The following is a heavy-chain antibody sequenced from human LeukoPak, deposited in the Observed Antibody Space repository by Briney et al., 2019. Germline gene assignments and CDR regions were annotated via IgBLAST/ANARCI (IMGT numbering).Heavy chain of an antibody. CDR3: ARDRGIAAAGIEPFDY. D-gene: IGHD6-13*01. CDR2: IGSTI. CDR1: GFSLSDYY. Sequence: PGGSLRLSCVASGFSLSDYYMSWIRQAPGKGLEWVSYIGSTIYYADSVKGRLTISRDNAKNSLYLQMNSLRAEDTAVYYCARDRGIAAAGIEPFDYWGQGTLVTVSS. V-gene: IGHV3-11*04. J-gene: IGHJ4*02.